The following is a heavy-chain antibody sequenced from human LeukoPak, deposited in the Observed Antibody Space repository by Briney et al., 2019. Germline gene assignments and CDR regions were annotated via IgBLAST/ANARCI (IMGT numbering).Heavy chain of an antibody. Sequence: GGSLRLSCAASGFTFSSYAMKWVRQAPGKGLEWVSSISGGSTIYCADSVRGRFTISRDNAKNTLFLAMNSLRAEDTAVYYCAKSRRDYDSSGYHSLDYWGRGTLVTVSS. CDR3: AKSRRDYDSSGYHSLDY. J-gene: IGHJ4*02. D-gene: IGHD3-22*01. CDR1: GFTFSSYA. CDR2: ISGGSTI. V-gene: IGHV3-23*01.